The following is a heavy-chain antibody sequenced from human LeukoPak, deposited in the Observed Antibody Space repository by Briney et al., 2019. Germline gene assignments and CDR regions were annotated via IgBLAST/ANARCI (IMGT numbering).Heavy chain of an antibody. Sequence: PGGSLRLSCAASGFTVRSNYMSCVRQAPGKGLEWVSVIYSGGTTYYADSVKGRFTISRDNSRNTLYLQMNSLSAEDTAVYYCARVFGVVILGGWFDPWGQGTLVTVSS. CDR1: GFTVRSNY. V-gene: IGHV3-66*01. CDR2: IYSGGTT. CDR3: ARVFGVVILGGWFDP. J-gene: IGHJ5*02. D-gene: IGHD3-3*01.